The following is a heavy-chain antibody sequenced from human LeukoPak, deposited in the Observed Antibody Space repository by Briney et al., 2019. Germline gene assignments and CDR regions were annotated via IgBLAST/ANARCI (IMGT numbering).Heavy chain of an antibody. Sequence: GGSLRLSCVVSGFSISVSEFSISDSYMTWIRQTPGKGLEWLAYISGSGSDIYFADSVKGRFTISRDNAKNSLYLQMNSLRAEDTAVYFCARDLSVGAKPDLGFDYWGQGTLVTVSS. CDR2: ISGSGSDI. J-gene: IGHJ4*02. CDR3: ARDLSVGAKPDLGFDY. V-gene: IGHV3-11*04. CDR1: GFSISVSEFSISDSY. D-gene: IGHD1-26*01.